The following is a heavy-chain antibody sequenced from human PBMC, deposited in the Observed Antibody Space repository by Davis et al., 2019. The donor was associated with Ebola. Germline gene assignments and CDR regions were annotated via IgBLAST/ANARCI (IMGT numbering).Heavy chain of an antibody. Sequence: MPSETLSLTCAVQGGSFSGYYWSWIRQAPGKGLEGIGEVTRTGTINYNPSLGSRVAMSIDTPKNLFSLELTSLTAAETAVYYCARVMTTVTEAIDRYFDIWSRGTLVTVSS. D-gene: IGHD4-17*01. V-gene: IGHV4-34*01. CDR2: VTRTGTI. J-gene: IGHJ2*01. CDR1: GGSFSGYY. CDR3: ARVMTTVTEAIDRYFDI.